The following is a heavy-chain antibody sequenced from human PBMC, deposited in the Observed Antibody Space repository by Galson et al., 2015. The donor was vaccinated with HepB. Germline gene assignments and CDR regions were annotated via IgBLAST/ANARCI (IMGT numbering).Heavy chain of an antibody. CDR1: GFTFSDYY. D-gene: IGHD6-13*01. CDR3: AREGQQPGFWDFQH. V-gene: IGHV3-11*05. Sequence: SLRLSCAASGFTFSDYYMSWIRQAPGKGLEWVSYISSSSSYTNYADSVKGRFTISRDNAKNSLYLQMNSLRAEDAAVYYCAREGQQPGFWDFQHWGQGTLVTVSS. J-gene: IGHJ1*01. CDR2: ISSSSSYT.